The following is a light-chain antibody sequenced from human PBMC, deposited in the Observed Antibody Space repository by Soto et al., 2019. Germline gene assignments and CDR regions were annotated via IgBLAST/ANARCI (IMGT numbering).Light chain of an antibody. J-gene: IGLJ2*01. CDR1: SSNIGAGYD. V-gene: IGLV1-40*01. Sequence: QSVLTQPPSVSGAPGQRVTISCTGSSSNIGAGYDVHWYQQPPGAAPKLLIYANNNRPSGVPDRFSGSKSGTSASLAITGLQAEDEADYYCQSYDSSLSGSVFGGGTQLTVL. CDR3: QSYDSSLSGSV. CDR2: ANN.